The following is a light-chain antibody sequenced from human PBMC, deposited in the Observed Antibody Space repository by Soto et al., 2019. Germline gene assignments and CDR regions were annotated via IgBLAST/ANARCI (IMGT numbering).Light chain of an antibody. CDR3: QQYYSSPWT. CDR1: QSVLSSSNHKNY. CDR2: WAS. J-gene: IGKJ1*01. V-gene: IGKV4-1*01. Sequence: DIVMTQSPDSLAESLGERATINCNSSQSVLSSSNHKNYLDWYQQKPGLPPKVLIYWASTRESGVPDRFSGSGSGTDFTLTISSLQAEDVAVYYCQQYYSSPWTFGQGTKVEIK.